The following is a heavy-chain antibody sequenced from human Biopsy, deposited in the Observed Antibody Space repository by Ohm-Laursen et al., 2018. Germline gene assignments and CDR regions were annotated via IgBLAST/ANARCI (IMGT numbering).Heavy chain of an antibody. CDR1: GFTFSSYG. Sequence: SLRLSCAASGFTFSSYGMHWVRQAPGKGLEWVALIWYDGSDKYYAGSVKGRFTISRDNSKNTLYLQMNSLRVEDTAVYYCARDGAAGYGLDVWGQGTTVTVSS. V-gene: IGHV3-33*01. J-gene: IGHJ6*02. CDR3: ARDGAAGYGLDV. CDR2: IWYDGSDK. D-gene: IGHD6-25*01.